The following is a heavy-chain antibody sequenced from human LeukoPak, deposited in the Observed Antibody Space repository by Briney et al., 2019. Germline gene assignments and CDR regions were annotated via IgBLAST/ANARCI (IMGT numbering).Heavy chain of an antibody. J-gene: IGHJ3*02. D-gene: IGHD2-21*02. CDR3: ASRDANTAAAFDI. Sequence: SXXLSLTCTASGGSISSYSWSWIRQPAGKGLEWIGHMYTSGITNYNPSLKSRVTMSVDTSKKQFSLKLSSVTAADTAVYYCASRDANTAAAFDIWGQGTMLTVSS. CDR2: MYTSGIT. V-gene: IGHV4-4*07. CDR1: GGSISSYS.